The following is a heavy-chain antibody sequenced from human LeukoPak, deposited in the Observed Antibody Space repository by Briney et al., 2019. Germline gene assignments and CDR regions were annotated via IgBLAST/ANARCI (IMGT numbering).Heavy chain of an antibody. D-gene: IGHD4-17*01. J-gene: IGHJ3*02. CDR3: ARVRTTVTTFDAFDI. CDR2: IKQDGSEK. Sequence: GGSLRLSCAASGFTFSSYWMSWVRQAPRKGVEWVANIKQDGSEKYYVESVKGRFTISRDNAKNSLYLQMNSLRAEDTAVYYCARVRTTVTTFDAFDIWGQGTMVTVSS. CDR1: GFTFSSYW. V-gene: IGHV3-7*01.